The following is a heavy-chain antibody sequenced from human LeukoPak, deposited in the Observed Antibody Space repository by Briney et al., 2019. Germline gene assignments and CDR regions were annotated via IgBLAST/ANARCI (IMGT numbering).Heavy chain of an antibody. CDR2: ISSSSSYI. Sequence: GRSLRLSCAASGFTFSSYSMNWVSHAAGKGLEWVSSISSSSSYIYYADSVKGRFTISRDNAKNSLYLQMNRLRAEDTAVYYCARSRRGWELLSYWGQGTLVTVSS. CDR3: ARSRRGWELLSY. J-gene: IGHJ4*02. CDR1: GFTFSSYS. D-gene: IGHD1-26*01. V-gene: IGHV3-21*01.